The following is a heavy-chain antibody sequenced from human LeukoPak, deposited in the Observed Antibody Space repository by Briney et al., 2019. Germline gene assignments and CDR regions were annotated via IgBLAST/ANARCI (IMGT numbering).Heavy chain of an antibody. CDR3: ARDYGYYFAY. CDR2: IYYSGST. V-gene: IGHV4-59*01. CDR1: GGSISNYY. Sequence: PSETLSLTCTVSGGSISNYYWSWIRQPPGKGLEWIGYIYYSGSTNYNPSLKSRVIISVDTSKNQFSLKLSSVAAADTAVYYCARDYGYYFAYWAQGPLVTVSS. J-gene: IGHJ4*02. D-gene: IGHD4-17*01.